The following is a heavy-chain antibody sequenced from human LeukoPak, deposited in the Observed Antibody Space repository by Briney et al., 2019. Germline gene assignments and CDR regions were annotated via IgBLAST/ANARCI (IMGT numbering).Heavy chain of an antibody. V-gene: IGHV1-8*01. CDR1: GYTFTNYD. CDR3: ARAPMGRGALY. Sequence: ASVKVSCKASGYTFTNYDINWVRQATGQGPEWMGWMNPVSGNAGSAQKFQGRVTLTRDTSMSTAYMEVTSLRSDDTAFYYCARAPMGRGALYWGQGTLVTVNS. D-gene: IGHD3-10*01. J-gene: IGHJ4*02. CDR2: MNPVSGNA.